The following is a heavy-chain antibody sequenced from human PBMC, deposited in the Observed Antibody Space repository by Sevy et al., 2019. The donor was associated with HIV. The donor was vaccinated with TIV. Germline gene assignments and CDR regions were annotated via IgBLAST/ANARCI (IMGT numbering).Heavy chain of an antibody. J-gene: IGHJ3*02. CDR3: ARSISAGSPDALEI. D-gene: IGHD3-3*02. CDR2: INPNSGGT. Sequence: ASVKVSCKASGYTFTGYYMHWVRQAPGQGLEWMGWINPNSGGTNYAQKFQGRVTMTRDTSISTAYMELSRLRSDDTAVSCCARSISAGSPDALEIWGQGTMVTVSS. V-gene: IGHV1-2*02. CDR1: GYTFTGYY.